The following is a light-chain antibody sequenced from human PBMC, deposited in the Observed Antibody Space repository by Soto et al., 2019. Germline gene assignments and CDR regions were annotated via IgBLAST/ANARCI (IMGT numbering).Light chain of an antibody. Sequence: IQLTQSPASLFALLGDTVTITYRASQGIRNDLGWYQQKPGKAPKRLIYAASSLQSGVPSRFSGSGSGTEFTLTISSLQPEDFATYYCLQHNSYSWTFGQGTKVDIK. CDR1: QGIRND. CDR2: AAS. CDR3: LQHNSYSWT. J-gene: IGKJ1*01. V-gene: IGKV1-17*01.